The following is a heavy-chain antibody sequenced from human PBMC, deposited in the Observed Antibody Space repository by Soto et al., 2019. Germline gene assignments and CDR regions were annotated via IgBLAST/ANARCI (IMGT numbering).Heavy chain of an antibody. V-gene: IGHV5-51*01. CDR2: MNPADSDT. CDR3: GRHPGSPRDFYYYGLDV. J-gene: IGHJ6*02. CDR1: GYSLASYW. Sequence: GESLKISCKGYGYSLASYWLGWVRQVPGKGLEWMGIMNPADSDTIYGPSFQGQVIMSVDESNNTAYLQWSSLRASDTAMYYCGRHPGSPRDFYYYGLDVWGQGTTVTVSS. D-gene: IGHD1-26*01.